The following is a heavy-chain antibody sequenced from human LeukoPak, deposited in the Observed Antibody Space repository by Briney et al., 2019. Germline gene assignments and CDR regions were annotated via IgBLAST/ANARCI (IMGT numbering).Heavy chain of an antibody. D-gene: IGHD2-2*01. Sequence: ASVKVSCKASGYTFTGYYMHWVRQAPGQGLEWMGWINPNSGGTNYTQKFQGRVTMTRDTSISTAYMELSRLRSDDTAVYYCARVSTLRDQLLRYWGQGTLVTVSS. CDR1: GYTFTGYY. V-gene: IGHV1-2*02. CDR2: INPNSGGT. J-gene: IGHJ4*02. CDR3: ARVSTLRDQLLRY.